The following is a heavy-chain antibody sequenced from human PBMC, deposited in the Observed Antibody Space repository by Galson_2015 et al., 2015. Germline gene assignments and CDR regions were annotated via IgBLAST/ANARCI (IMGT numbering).Heavy chain of an antibody. Sequence: SLRLSCAASGFTFSSYVMYWVRQAPGKGLEWVAVIWHDGNNEDYADSEKGRFTISRDNSKNTLYLQMNSLRVEDTAVYYCARDGAHCSGGSCYYYYGMDVWGQGTTVTVSS. CDR2: IWHDGNNE. D-gene: IGHD2-15*01. CDR3: ARDGAHCSGGSCYYYYGMDV. V-gene: IGHV3-33*01. CDR1: GFTFSSYV. J-gene: IGHJ6*02.